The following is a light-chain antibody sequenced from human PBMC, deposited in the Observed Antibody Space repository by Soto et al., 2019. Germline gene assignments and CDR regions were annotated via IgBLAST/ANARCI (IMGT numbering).Light chain of an antibody. Sequence: ELVLTQSPATLSLSPGERATISCRASQSVSSYLAWYQQKPGQAPRLLIYDASNRATGIPARFSGSGSGTDFTLTLSSLEPEDFAVYYCQQRSNWPSFGPGTKVDIK. V-gene: IGKV3-11*01. CDR3: QQRSNWPS. CDR1: QSVSSY. J-gene: IGKJ3*01. CDR2: DAS.